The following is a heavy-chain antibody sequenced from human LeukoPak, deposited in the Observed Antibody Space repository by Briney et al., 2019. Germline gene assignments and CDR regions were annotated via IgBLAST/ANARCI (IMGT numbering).Heavy chain of an antibody. Sequence: SETLSLTCAVYGGSFSGYYWSWIRQPPGKGLEWIGEINHSGSTNYNPSLKSRVTISVDTSKNQFSLKLSSVTAADTAVYYCAIGPALEQLAFDYWGQGTLVTVSS. J-gene: IGHJ4*02. CDR2: INHSGST. V-gene: IGHV4-34*01. CDR1: GGSFSGYY. D-gene: IGHD6-6*01. CDR3: AIGPALEQLAFDY.